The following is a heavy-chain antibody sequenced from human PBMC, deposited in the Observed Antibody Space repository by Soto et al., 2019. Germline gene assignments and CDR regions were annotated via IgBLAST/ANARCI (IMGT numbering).Heavy chain of an antibody. CDR3: ARDRVGYCSSTSCYRWVASDI. CDR2: IYYSGST. Sequence: PSETLSLTCTVSGGSISSYYWSWIRQPPGKGLEWIGYIYYSGSTNYNPSLKSRVTISVDTSKNQFSLKLSSVTAADTAVYYCARDRVGYCSSTSCYRWVASDIWGQGTMVTVSS. V-gene: IGHV4-59*01. CDR1: GGSISSYY. J-gene: IGHJ3*02. D-gene: IGHD2-2*01.